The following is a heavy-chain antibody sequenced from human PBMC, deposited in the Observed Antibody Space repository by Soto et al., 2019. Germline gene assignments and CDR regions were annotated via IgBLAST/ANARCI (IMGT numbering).Heavy chain of an antibody. CDR2: IYHSGST. V-gene: IGHV4-30-2*01. CDR1: GGSISSGGYS. CDR3: AAGGGLPRYY. J-gene: IGHJ4*02. D-gene: IGHD5-12*01. Sequence: QLQLQESGSGLVKPSQTLSLTCAVSGGSISSGGYSWSWIRQPPGKGLEWIGYIYHSGSTYYNPSFKMRVTISVDRAKNQYSLKLSSVTAADTAVYYCAAGGGLPRYYWGQGTLVTVSS.